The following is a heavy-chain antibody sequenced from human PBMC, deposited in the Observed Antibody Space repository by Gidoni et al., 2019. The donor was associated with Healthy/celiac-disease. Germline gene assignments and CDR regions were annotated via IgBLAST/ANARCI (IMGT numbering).Heavy chain of an antibody. Sequence: EVQLVESGGGLVQPGRSLRLSCTASGFTFGDYAMSWVRQAPGKGLEWVGFIRSKAYGGTTEYAASVKGRFTISRDDSKSIAYLQMNSLKTEDTAVYYCTRGPGYPNSYYYGMDVWGQGTTVTVSS. CDR2: IRSKAYGGTT. D-gene: IGHD6-25*01. CDR1: GFTFGDYA. V-gene: IGHV3-49*04. J-gene: IGHJ6*02. CDR3: TRGPGYPNSYYYGMDV.